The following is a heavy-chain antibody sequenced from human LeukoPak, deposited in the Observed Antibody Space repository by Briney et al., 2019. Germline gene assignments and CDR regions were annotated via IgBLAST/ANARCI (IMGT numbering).Heavy chain of an antibody. Sequence: GGSLRLSCAASGLTFDDYAMHWGRQAPGKGLEWVSLISGDGGNTYYADSVKGRFTISRDNSKNSLYLQMNSLRTEDTALYYCAKDIGYSSGWYTGNYFDYWGQGTLVTVSS. J-gene: IGHJ4*02. V-gene: IGHV3-43*02. CDR2: ISGDGGNT. CDR3: AKDIGYSSGWYTGNYFDY. CDR1: GLTFDDYA. D-gene: IGHD6-19*01.